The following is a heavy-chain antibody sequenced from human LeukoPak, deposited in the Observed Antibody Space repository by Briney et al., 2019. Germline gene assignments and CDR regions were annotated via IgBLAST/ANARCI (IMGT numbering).Heavy chain of an antibody. CDR2: IYTSGST. J-gene: IGHJ5*02. D-gene: IGHD3-10*01. V-gene: IGHV4-4*09. CDR1: GGSISSYY. Sequence: PSETLSLTCTVSGGSISSYYWSWIRQPPGKGLEWIGYIYTSGSTNYNPSLKSRVTISVDTSKNQFSLKLSSVTAADTAVYYCAGSDYGSGSYYWFDPWAREPWSPSPQ. CDR3: AGSDYGSGSYYWFDP.